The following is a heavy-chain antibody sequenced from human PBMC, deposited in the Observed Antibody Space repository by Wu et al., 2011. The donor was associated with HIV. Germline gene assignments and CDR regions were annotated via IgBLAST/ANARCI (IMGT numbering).Heavy chain of an antibody. Sequence: QVQLVQSGAEVKKPGSSVKVSCKASGGTFSSYAIFWVRQAPGQGLEWMGRIIPIFNTANYAPNFQGRVAITADKSTSTAYIEVRSLRSEDTSMYYCAGDLGGDEDTWGQGTLVTVSS. J-gene: IGHJ5*02. CDR3: AGDLGGDEDT. CDR1: GGTFSSYA. V-gene: IGHV1-69*14. D-gene: IGHD2-21*01. CDR2: IIPIFNTA.